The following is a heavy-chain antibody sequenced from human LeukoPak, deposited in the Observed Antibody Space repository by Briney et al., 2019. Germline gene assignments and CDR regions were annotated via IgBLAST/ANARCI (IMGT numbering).Heavy chain of an antibody. CDR1: GGSISSYY. CDR3: ASRGYYYDSSGYYPFDY. D-gene: IGHD3-22*01. CDR2: IYYSGST. V-gene: IGHV4-59*12. Sequence: PSETLSLTCTVSGGSISSYYWSWIRQPPGKGLEWIGYIYYSGSTYYNPSLKSRVTISVDRSKDQFSLKLSSVTAADTAVYYCASRGYYYDSSGYYPFDYWGQGTLVTVSS. J-gene: IGHJ4*02.